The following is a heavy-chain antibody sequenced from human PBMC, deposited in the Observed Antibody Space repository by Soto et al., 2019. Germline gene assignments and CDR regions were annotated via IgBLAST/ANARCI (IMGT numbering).Heavy chain of an antibody. D-gene: IGHD1-26*01. Sequence: EVQLVESGGGLILPGGSLRLSCAASGFTFNTHWMHWVRQAPGKGLVWVSRINSDGSITDYADSVKGRFPISRDNTRNTRYLQMSRLSPEDTAVYYCARAMTSVGAAAKGDFWGQGTLVPVSS. V-gene: IGHV3-74*01. CDR1: GFTFNTHW. CDR3: ARAMTSVGAAAKGDF. J-gene: IGHJ4*02. CDR2: INSDGSIT.